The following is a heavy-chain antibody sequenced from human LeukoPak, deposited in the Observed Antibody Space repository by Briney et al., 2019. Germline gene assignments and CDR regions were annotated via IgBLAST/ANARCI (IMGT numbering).Heavy chain of an antibody. CDR3: ARARAAEAPMD. CDR1: GFTFSSYS. V-gene: IGHV3-48*04. J-gene: IGHJ4*02. D-gene: IGHD6-13*01. CDR2: ISSSSSTI. Sequence: PGGSLRLSCAASGFTFSSYSMNWVRQAPWKGLEWVSYISSSSSTIYYADSVKGRFTISRDNAKNSLYLQMNSLRAEDTAVYYCARARAAEAPMDWGQGTLVTVSS.